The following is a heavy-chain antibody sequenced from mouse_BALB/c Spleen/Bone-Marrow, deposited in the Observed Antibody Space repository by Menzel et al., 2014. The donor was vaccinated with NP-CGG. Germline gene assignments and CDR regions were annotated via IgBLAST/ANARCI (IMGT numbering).Heavy chain of an antibody. V-gene: IGHV5-17*02. CDR1: GFTFSSLA. CDR2: FSSGSNII. J-gene: IGHJ2*01. Sequence: EVKLVESGGGLVQPGGSRKLSCAASGFTFSSLAMHWIRQAPEKGLEWVAFFSSGSNIIHYADTVKGRFTISRDNPKNTLFLQMTSLRSEDTAMYYCGRGDYWGQGTTLTVSS. CDR3: GRGDY.